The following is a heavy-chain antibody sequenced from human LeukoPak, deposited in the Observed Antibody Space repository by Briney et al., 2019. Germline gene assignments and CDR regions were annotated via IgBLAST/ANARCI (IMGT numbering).Heavy chain of an antibody. D-gene: IGHD5/OR15-5a*01. Sequence: GGSLRLSCAASGFTFDDYAMHWVRQAPGKGLEWVSGISWNSGSIGYADSVKGRFTISRDNAKNSLYLQMNSLRAEDTALYYCAKDSTNIGAFDYWGQGTLVTVSS. V-gene: IGHV3-9*01. CDR2: ISWNSGSI. CDR1: GFTFDDYA. CDR3: AKDSTNIGAFDY. J-gene: IGHJ4*02.